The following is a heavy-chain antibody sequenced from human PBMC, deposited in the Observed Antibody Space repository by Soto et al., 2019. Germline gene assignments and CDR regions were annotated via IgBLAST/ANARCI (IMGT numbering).Heavy chain of an antibody. D-gene: IGHD5-12*01. CDR3: ARHVSGWLQFTYFDY. J-gene: IGHJ4*02. V-gene: IGHV4-39*01. CDR1: GGSISSSSYY. CDR2: IYYSGST. Sequence: SETLSLTCTVSGGSISSSSYYWGRIRQPPGKGLEWIGSIYYSGSTYYNPSLKSRVTISVDTSKNQFSLKLSSVTAADTAVYYCARHVSGWLQFTYFDYWGQGTLVTVSS.